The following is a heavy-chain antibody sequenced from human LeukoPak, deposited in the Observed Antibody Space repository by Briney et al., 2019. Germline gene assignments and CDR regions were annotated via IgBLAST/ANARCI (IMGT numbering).Heavy chain of an antibody. J-gene: IGHJ6*04. V-gene: IGHV4-39*01. CDR2: MYHSGST. D-gene: IGHD3-10*01. Sequence: SETLSLTCTVSGGSISSSNYYWGWIRQPRGKGPEWIGSMYHSGSTYYNPTLKSRLTISVDREKNQYSLKLSSVTAADTAVYYCARQYRDFYGSGSYAGMDVWGKGTTVTVSS. CDR3: ARQYRDFYGSGSYAGMDV. CDR1: GGSISSSNYY.